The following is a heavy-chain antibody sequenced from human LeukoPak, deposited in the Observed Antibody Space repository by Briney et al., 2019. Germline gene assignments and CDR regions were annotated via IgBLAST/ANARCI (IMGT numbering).Heavy chain of an antibody. CDR3: AKPIYSGYDSGTFDY. V-gene: IGHV1-3*01. Sequence: ASVKVSCKASGYTFTSYAMHWVRQAPGQRLEWMGWINACNGNTKYSQKFQGRVTITRYTSASTAYMELSSLRSEDTAVYYCAKPIYSGYDSGTFDYWGQGTLVTVSS. D-gene: IGHD5-12*01. CDR1: GYTFTSYA. J-gene: IGHJ4*02. CDR2: INACNGNT.